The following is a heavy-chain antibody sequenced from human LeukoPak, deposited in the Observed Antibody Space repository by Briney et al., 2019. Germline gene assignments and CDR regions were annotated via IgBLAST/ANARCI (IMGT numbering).Heavy chain of an antibody. D-gene: IGHD6-19*01. J-gene: IGHJ4*02. CDR2: IYYIGST. CDR1: GGSISSYY. V-gene: IGHV4-59*01. Sequence: SETLSLTCTVSGGSISSYYWSWIRQPPGKGLEWIGYIYYIGSTNYNPPLTSPVTISVDTSKTQFSLKLSSVTAADTAVYYCATTQQWLSPFDYWGQGTLVTVSS. CDR3: ATTQQWLSPFDY.